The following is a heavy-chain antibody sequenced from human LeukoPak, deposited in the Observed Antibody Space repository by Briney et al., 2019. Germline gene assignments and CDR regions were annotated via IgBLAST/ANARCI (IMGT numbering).Heavy chain of an antibody. CDR3: ATGLPFGVVIIGINWFDP. D-gene: IGHD3-3*01. CDR2: VDPEDGET. V-gene: IGHV1-69-2*01. J-gene: IGHJ5*02. Sequence: AASVKVSCKASGYTFTDYYMHWVQPAPGKGLEWMGRVDPEDGETIYAEKFQGRVTITADTSTDTAYMELSSLRSEDTAVYYCATGLPFGVVIIGINWFDPWGQGTLVTVSS. CDR1: GYTFTDYY.